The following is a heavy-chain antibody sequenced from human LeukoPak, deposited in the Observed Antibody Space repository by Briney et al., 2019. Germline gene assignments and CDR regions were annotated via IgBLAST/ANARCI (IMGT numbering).Heavy chain of an antibody. CDR1: GFTFSRYA. Sequence: GGSLRLSCSASGFTFSRYAMHWVHQAPGKGLEYVSAISSNGGSTYYADSVKGRFTISRDNSKNTLYLQMSSLRAEDTAVYYCVKDGSGSYYTYYFDYWGQGTLVTVSS. J-gene: IGHJ4*02. D-gene: IGHD3-10*01. CDR3: VKDGSGSYYTYYFDY. V-gene: IGHV3-64D*06. CDR2: ISSNGGST.